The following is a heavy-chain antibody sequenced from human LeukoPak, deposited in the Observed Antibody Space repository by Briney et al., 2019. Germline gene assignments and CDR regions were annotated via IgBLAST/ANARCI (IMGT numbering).Heavy chain of an antibody. CDR1: GYTFTGYY. V-gene: IGHV1-2*02. D-gene: IGHD6-19*01. CDR3: ARVLISGLYSSGW. CDR2: INPNSGGT. J-gene: IGHJ4*02. Sequence: ASVKVSCKASGYTFTGYYMHWVRQAPGQGLEWMGWINPNSGGTNYAQKFQGRVTMTRDTSISTAYMELSRLRSDDTAVYYCARVLISGLYSSGWWGQGTLVTVSS.